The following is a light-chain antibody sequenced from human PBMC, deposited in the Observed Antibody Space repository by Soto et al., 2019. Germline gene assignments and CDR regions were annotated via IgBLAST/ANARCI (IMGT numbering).Light chain of an antibody. CDR2: VAS. J-gene: IGKJ5*01. Sequence: DIQLTQSPSSLSASVGDRFTITCLASQDIRSYLEWYQQKPGKAPKLLIYVASTLHSGVPSSYSGSGSGTEFTLTISSLQPEDFETYYCQQLNSSPPTFGQGTQLDIK. V-gene: IGKV1-9*01. CDR3: QQLNSSPPT. CDR1: QDIRSY.